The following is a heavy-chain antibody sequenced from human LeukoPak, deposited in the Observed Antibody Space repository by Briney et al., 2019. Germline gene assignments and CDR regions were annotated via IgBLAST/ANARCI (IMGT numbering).Heavy chain of an antibody. Sequence: SETLSLTCAVHGGSFSGYYWSWIRQPPGKGLEWIGEINHSGSTNYNPSLKSRVTISVDTSKNQFSLKLSSVTAADTAVYYCASALASYGSGSYSYYFDYWGQGTLVTVSS. V-gene: IGHV4-34*01. D-gene: IGHD3-10*01. CDR2: INHSGST. CDR1: GGSFSGYY. J-gene: IGHJ4*02. CDR3: ASALASYGSGSYSYYFDY.